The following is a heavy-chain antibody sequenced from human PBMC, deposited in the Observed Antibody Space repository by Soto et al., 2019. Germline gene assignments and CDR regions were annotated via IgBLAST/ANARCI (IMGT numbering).Heavy chain of an antibody. CDR2: IIPVFGTT. CDR3: ARDSYSSGSY. Sequence: SVKVYCKASGGTFSSYAISWVRQAPGQGLEWMGGIIPVFGTTNYAQKFQGRVTITRDTSASTAYMELSSLRSEDTAVDYCARDSYSSGSYWGQGTLVTVSS. CDR1: GGTFSSYA. V-gene: IGHV1-69*05. J-gene: IGHJ4*02. D-gene: IGHD6-19*01.